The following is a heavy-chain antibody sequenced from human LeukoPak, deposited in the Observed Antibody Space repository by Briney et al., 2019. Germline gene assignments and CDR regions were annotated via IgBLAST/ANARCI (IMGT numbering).Heavy chain of an antibody. CDR2: ISSTSAYI. J-gene: IGHJ4*02. D-gene: IGHD2-15*01. V-gene: IGHV3-21*01. CDR1: GFNFNDYA. Sequence: GGSLRLSCAASGFNFNDYAMKWVRQAPGKGLEGVAAISSTSAYIYYTGSVNGRFTISRDNAKNSVYLQMDSLRAEDTAIYYCARDERRYCRDISCYPGDYWGQGTLVTVSS. CDR3: ARDERRYCRDISCYPGDY.